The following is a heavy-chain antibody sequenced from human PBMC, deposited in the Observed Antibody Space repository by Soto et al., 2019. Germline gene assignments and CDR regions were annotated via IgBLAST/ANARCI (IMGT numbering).Heavy chain of an antibody. CDR3: AHRRPPPFDYDFWSGPNWFDP. J-gene: IGHJ5*02. D-gene: IGHD3-3*01. CDR1: GFSLSTSGVG. V-gene: IGHV2-5*01. Sequence: SGPTLVNPTQTLTLTCTFSGFSLSTSGVGVGWIRQPPGKALEWLALIYWNDDKRYSPSLKSRLTITKDTSKNQVVLTMTNMDPVDTATYYCAHRRPPPFDYDFWSGPNWFDPWGQGTLVTVSS. CDR2: IYWNDDK.